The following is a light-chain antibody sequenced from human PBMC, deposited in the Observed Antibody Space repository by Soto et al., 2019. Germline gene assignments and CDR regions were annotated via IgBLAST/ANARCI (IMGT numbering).Light chain of an antibody. J-gene: IGKJ2*01. CDR2: DAS. CDR1: QSVSSY. V-gene: IGKV3-11*01. CDR3: QQRSNWPPYT. Sequence: EIVLTQSPATLSLSPGERATLSCRASQSVSSYLAWYQQKPGQAPRLLIYDASNRATGIPARFSGSGSGTDVPLTSISLGPEDFAVYYCQQRSNWPPYTFGQGTKLEIK.